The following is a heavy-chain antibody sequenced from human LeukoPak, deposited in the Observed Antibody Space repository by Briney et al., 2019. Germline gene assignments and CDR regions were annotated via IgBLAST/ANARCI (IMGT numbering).Heavy chain of an antibody. Sequence: PGGSLRLSCAASGFTFSSYAMHWVRQAPSKGLEWVAVISYDGSNKYYADSVKGRFTISRDNSKNTLYLQMNSLRAEDTAVYYCARDDEPGLLWFGELYYWGQGTLVTVSS. CDR2: ISYDGSNK. D-gene: IGHD3-10*01. CDR1: GFTFSSYA. V-gene: IGHV3-30-3*01. CDR3: ARDDEPGLLWFGELYY. J-gene: IGHJ4*02.